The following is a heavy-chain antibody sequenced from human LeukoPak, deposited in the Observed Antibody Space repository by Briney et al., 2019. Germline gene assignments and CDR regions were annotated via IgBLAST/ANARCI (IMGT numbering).Heavy chain of an antibody. J-gene: IGHJ4*02. CDR2: INTDGSST. D-gene: IGHD3-9*01. Sequence: PGGSLRLSCAASGFTFSNYWMHWVRQAPGKGLVWVSRINTDGSSTSYADSVKGRFTISRDNAKNTLYLQMNSLRAEDTAVYYCARDEGLRYFDWLPLDYWGQGILVTVSS. CDR1: GFTFSNYW. V-gene: IGHV3-74*01. CDR3: ARDEGLRYFDWLPLDY.